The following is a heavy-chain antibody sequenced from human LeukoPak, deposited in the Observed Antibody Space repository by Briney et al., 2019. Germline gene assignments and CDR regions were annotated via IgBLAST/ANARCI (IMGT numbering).Heavy chain of an antibody. CDR3: AKDNRRHYTSGPNPDSLH. Sequence: GGSLSLSCAGSGFIFNNYAMHWVRQPPGKGLEWVSGISWNSGSIDYADSVKGRFTISRDNAKNSLYLQMNSLRVEDTAFYYCAKDNRRHYTSGPNPDSLHWGQGALVTVSS. D-gene: IGHD6-19*01. CDR1: GFIFNNYA. J-gene: IGHJ4*02. CDR2: ISWNSGSI. V-gene: IGHV3-9*01.